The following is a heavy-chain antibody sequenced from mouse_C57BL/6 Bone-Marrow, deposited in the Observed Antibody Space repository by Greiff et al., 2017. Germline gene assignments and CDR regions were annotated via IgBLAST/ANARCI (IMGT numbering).Heavy chain of an antibody. J-gene: IGHJ2*01. CDR2: IDPETGGT. V-gene: IGHV1-15*01. Sequence: QVQLQQSGAELVRPGASVTLSCKASGYTFTDYEMHWVKQTPVHGLEWIGAIDPETGGTAYNQKFKGKAILTADKSSSTAYMELRSLTSEDSAVYYCTRGFYYGSSYGYFDYWGQGTTLTVSS. CDR1: GYTFTDYE. CDR3: TRGFYYGSSYGYFDY. D-gene: IGHD1-1*01.